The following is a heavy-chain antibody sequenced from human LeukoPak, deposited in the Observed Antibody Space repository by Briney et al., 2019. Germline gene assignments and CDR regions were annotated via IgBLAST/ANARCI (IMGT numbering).Heavy chain of an antibody. CDR1: GYTFTSYA. D-gene: IGHD2-21*01. V-gene: IGHV1-3*01. J-gene: IGHJ4*02. Sequence: ASVKVSCKASGYTFTSYAMHWVRQAPGQRLEWMGWINAGNGNTKYSQKFQGRVTMTRNTSISTAYMELSSLKSEDTAVYYCARAPYGGGDYWGQGTLVTVSS. CDR2: INAGNGNT. CDR3: ARAPYGGGDY.